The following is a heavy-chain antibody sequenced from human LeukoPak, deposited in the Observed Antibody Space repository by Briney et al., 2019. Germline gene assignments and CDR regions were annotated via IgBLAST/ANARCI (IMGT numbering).Heavy chain of an antibody. D-gene: IGHD3-10*01. J-gene: IGHJ4*02. CDR1: GFTFSSYG. CDR3: ARARIVMVRGVIISSYFDY. CDR2: IRYDGSNK. V-gene: IGHV3-30*02. Sequence: GGSLRLSCAASGFTFSSYGMHWVRQAPGKGLEWVAFIRYDGSNKYYADSVKGRFTISRDNAKNSLYLQMNSLRAEDTAVYYCARARIVMVRGVIISSYFDYWGQGTLVTVSS.